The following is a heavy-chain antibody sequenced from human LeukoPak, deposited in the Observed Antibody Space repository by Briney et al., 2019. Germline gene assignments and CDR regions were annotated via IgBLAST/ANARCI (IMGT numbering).Heavy chain of an antibody. J-gene: IGHJ4*02. CDR2: ISSNGVST. Sequence: GGSLRLSCAASGFTFSSYAMSWVRQAPGKGLEWVSAISSNGVSTYYADSVKGRFTTSRDNSKNTLYLQMNSLRAEDTAVYYCARGGRKRYDSSGYNTYFDYWGQGTLVTVSS. V-gene: IGHV3-23*01. CDR3: ARGGRKRYDSSGYNTYFDY. D-gene: IGHD3-22*01. CDR1: GFTFSSYA.